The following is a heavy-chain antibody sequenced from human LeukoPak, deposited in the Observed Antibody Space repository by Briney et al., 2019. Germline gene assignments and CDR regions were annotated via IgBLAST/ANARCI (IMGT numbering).Heavy chain of an antibody. CDR2: IYTSGST. CDR1: GGSISSYY. V-gene: IGHV4-4*07. CDR3: ARVSQSYYDFWSGSPSHDAFDI. D-gene: IGHD3-3*01. J-gene: IGHJ3*02. Sequence: PSETLSLTCTVSGGSISSYYWSWIRQPAEKGLEWIGRIYTSGSTNYNPSLKSRVTMSVDTSKNQFSLKLSSVTAADTAVYYCARVSQSYYDFWSGSPSHDAFDIWGQGTMVTVSS.